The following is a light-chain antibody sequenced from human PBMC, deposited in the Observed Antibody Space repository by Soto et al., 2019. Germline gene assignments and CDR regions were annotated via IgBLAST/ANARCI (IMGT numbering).Light chain of an antibody. CDR2: GSS. J-gene: IGKJ2*01. V-gene: IGKV3-20*01. Sequence: EIVLTQSPATLSLSPGERATLSCRASQSVGRHLNWYRQKPGQAPRLLTHGSSSRATGVPDRFSGRGSGTTFTLVISRLEPEDFAVYYCQQYGTSPFTFGQGTKVDIK. CDR1: QSVGRH. CDR3: QQYGTSPFT.